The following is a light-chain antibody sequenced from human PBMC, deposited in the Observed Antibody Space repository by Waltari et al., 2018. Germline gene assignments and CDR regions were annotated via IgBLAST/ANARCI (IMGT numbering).Light chain of an antibody. CDR3: QQYYSTIFT. J-gene: IGKJ3*01. CDR2: WAS. CDR1: PSVLYRYSNKNF. V-gene: IGKV4-1*01. Sequence: DIVVTQSPHALSVSLAERATINCTSGPSVLYRYSNKNFLAWYQQKPGQPPKLLIYWASTRESGVPDRFSGSGSGTDFTLTISSLQAEDVAVYYCQQYYSTIFTFGPGTKVDIK.